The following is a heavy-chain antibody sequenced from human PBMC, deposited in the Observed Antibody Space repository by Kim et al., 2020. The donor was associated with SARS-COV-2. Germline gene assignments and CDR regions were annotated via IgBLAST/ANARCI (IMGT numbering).Heavy chain of an antibody. V-gene: IGHV3-23*01. Sequence: GGSLRLSCAATGFTFNTYAMSWVRQAPGKGLEWVSSLSTIGGTTYHADSVKGRFTISRDGSKDSLYLQMNSLRAEDTAVYYCARWVQPGSFDYWGQGTL. J-gene: IGHJ4*02. D-gene: IGHD3-10*01. CDR1: GFTFNTYA. CDR3: ARWVQPGSFDY. CDR2: LSTIGGTT.